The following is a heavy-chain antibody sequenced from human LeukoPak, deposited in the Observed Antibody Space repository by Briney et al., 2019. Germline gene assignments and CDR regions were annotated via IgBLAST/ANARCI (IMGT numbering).Heavy chain of an antibody. J-gene: IGHJ4*02. Sequence: PSETLSLTCAVYGGSFSGYYWSWIRQPPGKGLEWTGEINHSGSTNYNPSLKSRVTISVDTSKNQFSLKLSSVTAADTAVYYCARGRGHYYGSGSPSLLDYWGQGTLVTVSS. V-gene: IGHV4-34*01. CDR1: GGSFSGYY. D-gene: IGHD3-10*01. CDR2: INHSGST. CDR3: ARGRGHYYGSGSPSLLDY.